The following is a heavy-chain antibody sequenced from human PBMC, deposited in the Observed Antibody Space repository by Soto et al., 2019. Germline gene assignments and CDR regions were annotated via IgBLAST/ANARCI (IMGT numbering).Heavy chain of an antibody. CDR2: INPNSGGT. Sequence: QVQLVQSGAEVKKPGASVKVSCKASGYTFTGYYMHWVRQAPGQGLEWMGWINPNSGGTNYAQKFQGRVTMTRDTSIRTAYMELSRLRSDDTAVYYCARDSKDTVTTFEWFDRFDPWGQGTLLTVSS. CDR3: ARDSKDTVTTFEWFDRFDP. J-gene: IGHJ5*02. V-gene: IGHV1-2*02. D-gene: IGHD4-17*01. CDR1: GYTFTGYY.